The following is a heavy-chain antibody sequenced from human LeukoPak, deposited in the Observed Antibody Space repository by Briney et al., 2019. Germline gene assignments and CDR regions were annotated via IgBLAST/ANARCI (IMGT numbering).Heavy chain of an antibody. J-gene: IGHJ4*02. CDR2: INPSGGST. Sequence: ASVKVSCKASGYTFTSYYMHWVRQAPGQGLEWMGIINPSGGSTSYPEKFQGRVTMTRDTSTSTVYMELSSLRSEDTAVYYCVTNSRGFMRGPFDYWGQGTLVTVSS. CDR1: GYTFTSYY. V-gene: IGHV1-46*01. D-gene: IGHD3-10*01. CDR3: VTNSRGFMRGPFDY.